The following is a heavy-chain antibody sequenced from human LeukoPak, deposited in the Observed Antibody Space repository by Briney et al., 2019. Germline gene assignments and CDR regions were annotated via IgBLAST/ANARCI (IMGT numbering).Heavy chain of an antibody. CDR3: AKMRHSSSWYNWFDP. Sequence: TGGSLRLSCAASGFTFSSYGMHWVRQAPGKGLEWVAFIRYDGSNKYYADSVKGRFTISRDNSKNTLYLQMNSLRAEDTAVYYCAKMRHSSSWYNWFDPWGQGTLVTVSS. J-gene: IGHJ5*02. D-gene: IGHD6-13*01. V-gene: IGHV3-30*02. CDR2: IRYDGSNK. CDR1: GFTFSSYG.